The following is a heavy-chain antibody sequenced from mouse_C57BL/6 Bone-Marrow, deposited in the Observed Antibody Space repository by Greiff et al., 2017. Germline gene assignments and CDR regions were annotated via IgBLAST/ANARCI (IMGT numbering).Heavy chain of an antibody. Sequence: VKLMESGAELVKPGASVKLSCKASGYTFTEYTIHWVKQRPGQGLEWIGWFYPGSGSIKYNEKFKDKATLTADKSSSTVYMELSRLTSEESAVYFCARHEERWLPSWFAYWGQGTLVTVSA. J-gene: IGHJ3*01. CDR3: ARHEERWLPSWFAY. D-gene: IGHD2-2*01. V-gene: IGHV1-62-2*01. CDR1: GYTFTEYT. CDR2: FYPGSGSI.